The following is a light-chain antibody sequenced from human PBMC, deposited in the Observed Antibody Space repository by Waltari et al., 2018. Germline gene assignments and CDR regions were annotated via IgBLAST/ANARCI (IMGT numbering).Light chain of an antibody. CDR3: QQRNSWPRT. CDR2: DAS. Sequence: VLTQSPVPLSLSPGERATISCRASQSISTYLAWYQQKPGQAPRLLIYDASNRATGIPARFSGSGSGTDFTLTISSLESEDFAVYYCQQRNSWPRTFGRGTKVEIK. V-gene: IGKV3-11*01. J-gene: IGKJ4*02. CDR1: QSISTY.